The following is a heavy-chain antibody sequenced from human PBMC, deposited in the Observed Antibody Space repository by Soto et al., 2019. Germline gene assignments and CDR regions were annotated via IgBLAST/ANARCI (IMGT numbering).Heavy chain of an antibody. J-gene: IGHJ3*01. CDR3: ASEVGASFYAPEV. CDR2: ISTSSTTSAYI. V-gene: IGHV3-21*01. Sequence: EVQLVESGGGLVKPGGSLRLSCAASGFFFSSYSMNWVRQAPGKGLEWVSSISTSSTTSAYIYYADSVKGRFTISSDNANPSLYLQTHSPRAAATAIYYCASEVGASFYAPEVWCQGTGVTATS. D-gene: IGHD4-17*01. CDR1: GFFFSSYS.